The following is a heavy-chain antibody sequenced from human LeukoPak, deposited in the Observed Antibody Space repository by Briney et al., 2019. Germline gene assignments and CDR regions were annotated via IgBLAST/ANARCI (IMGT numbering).Heavy chain of an antibody. CDR1: GFTFRSYA. CDR3: ARDPRIAVAGNYYFDY. J-gene: IGHJ4*02. CDR2: ISYDGSNK. V-gene: IGHV3-30-3*01. D-gene: IGHD6-19*01. Sequence: GGSLRLSCAASGFTFRSYAMHWVRQAPGKGLEWVAVISYDGSNKYYADSVKGRFTISRDNSKNTVYLQMNSLRAEDTAVYNCARDPRIAVAGNYYFDYWGQGTLVTVSS.